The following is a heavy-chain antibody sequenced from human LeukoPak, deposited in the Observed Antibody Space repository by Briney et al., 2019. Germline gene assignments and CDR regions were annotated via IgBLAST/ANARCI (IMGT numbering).Heavy chain of an antibody. Sequence: GGPLRLSCAASGFTFSSYWMNWTRQAPGKGLEWVASINHNGNVNYYVDSVKGRFTISRDNAKNSLYLQMSNLRAEDTAVYFCARGGGLDVWGQGATVTVSS. J-gene: IGHJ6*02. D-gene: IGHD3-16*01. V-gene: IGHV3-7*03. CDR3: ARGGGLDV. CDR2: INHNGNVN. CDR1: GFTFSSYW.